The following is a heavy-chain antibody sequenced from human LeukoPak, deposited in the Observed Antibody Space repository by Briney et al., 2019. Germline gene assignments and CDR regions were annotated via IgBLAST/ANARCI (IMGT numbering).Heavy chain of an antibody. CDR2: IYPGDSDT. D-gene: IGHD3-10*01. CDR3: ARQYGSGSNIITGFDY. Sequence: GESLKISCKGSGYSFASYWIGWVRQMPGKGLEWMGIIYPGDSDTRYSPSFQGQVTISADKSISTAYLQWSSLKASDTAMYYCARQYGSGSNIITGFDYWGQGTLVTVSS. J-gene: IGHJ4*02. CDR1: GYSFASYW. V-gene: IGHV5-51*01.